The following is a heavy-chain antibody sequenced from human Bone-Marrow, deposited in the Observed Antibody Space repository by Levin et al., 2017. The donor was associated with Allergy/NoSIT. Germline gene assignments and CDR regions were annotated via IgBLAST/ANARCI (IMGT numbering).Heavy chain of an antibody. CDR3: VRHRGSQSTGWFDY. D-gene: IGHD2-8*02. V-gene: IGHV4-39*01. Sequence: SETLSLTCTVSGGSISSLSHYWGWIRQPPGKGLEWIGSIYYSGSTYYNPSLKSRVTISVDTSKSQFSLILGSVTAADTAVYYCVRHRGSQSTGWFDYWGQGALVTVSS. CDR2: IYYSGST. J-gene: IGHJ5*01. CDR1: GGSISSLSHY.